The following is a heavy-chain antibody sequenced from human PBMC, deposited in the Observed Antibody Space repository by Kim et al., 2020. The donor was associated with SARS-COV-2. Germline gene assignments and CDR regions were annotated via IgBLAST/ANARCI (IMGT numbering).Heavy chain of an antibody. Sequence: SETLSLTCTVSGGSISSYYWSWIRQPAGKGLEWIGRIYTSGSTNYNPSLKSRVTMSVDTSKNQFSLKLSSVTAADTAVYYCARATPSRGQLLSPYYFDYWGQGTLVTVSS. D-gene: IGHD2-2*01. CDR2: IYTSGST. V-gene: IGHV4-4*07. CDR3: ARATPSRGQLLSPYYFDY. CDR1: GGSISSYY. J-gene: IGHJ4*02.